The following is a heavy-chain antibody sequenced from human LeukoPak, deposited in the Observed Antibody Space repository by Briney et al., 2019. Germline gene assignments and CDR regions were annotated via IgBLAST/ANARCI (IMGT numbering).Heavy chain of an antibody. CDR1: GYTFTSYD. Sequence: ASVKVCCKASGYTFTSYDINWVRQATGQGLEWMGWMNPNSGNTGYAQKFQGRVTMTRNTSISTAYMELSSLRSEDTAVYYCARKVSHYDFWSGYLGYYYYGMDVWGQGTTVTVSS. CDR3: ARKVSHYDFWSGYLGYYYYGMDV. J-gene: IGHJ6*02. V-gene: IGHV1-8*01. D-gene: IGHD3-3*01. CDR2: MNPNSGNT.